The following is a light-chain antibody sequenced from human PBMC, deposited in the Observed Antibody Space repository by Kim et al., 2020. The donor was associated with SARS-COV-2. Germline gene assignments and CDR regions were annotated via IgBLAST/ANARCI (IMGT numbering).Light chain of an antibody. CDR2: YDS. V-gene: IGLV3-21*01. CDR3: QVWDSSGDHPVV. J-gene: IGLJ2*01. Sequence: PGKTVTITCAGNNIGSKRVHWYQQKPGLAPVMVISYDSDRPAGIPVRFSGSNSGYTATLTISRVEAVEEADYYCQVWDSSGDHPVVFGGGTQLTVL. CDR1: NIGSKR.